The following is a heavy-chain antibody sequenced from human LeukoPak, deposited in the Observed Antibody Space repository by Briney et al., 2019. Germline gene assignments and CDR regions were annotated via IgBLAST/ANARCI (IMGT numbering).Heavy chain of an antibody. CDR1: GFTFSSYA. D-gene: IGHD3-16*02. Sequence: GGSLRLSCAASGFTFSSYAMSWVRQAPGKGLEWVSAISGSGGSTYYADSVKGRFTISRDNAKNSLYLQMNSLRAEDTAVYYCARDLRYDYVWGSYRYWGQGTLVTVSS. J-gene: IGHJ4*02. V-gene: IGHV3-23*01. CDR2: ISGSGGST. CDR3: ARDLRYDYVWGSYRY.